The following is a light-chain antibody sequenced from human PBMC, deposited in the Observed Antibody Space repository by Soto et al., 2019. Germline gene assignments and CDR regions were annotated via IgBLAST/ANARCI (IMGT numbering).Light chain of an antibody. CDR2: KAS. V-gene: IGKV1-5*03. CDR3: QQYNSYWT. Sequence: DIQLNQSPSTLSASVGDRFRIPCRASQSISSWLAWYQQKPGKAPKLLIYKASSLESGVPSRFSGSGSGTEFTLTISSLQPDDFATYYCQQYNSYWTFGQGTKVDIK. J-gene: IGKJ1*01. CDR1: QSISSW.